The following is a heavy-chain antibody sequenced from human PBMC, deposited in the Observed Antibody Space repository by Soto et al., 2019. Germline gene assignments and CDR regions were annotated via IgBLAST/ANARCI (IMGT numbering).Heavy chain of an antibody. CDR1: GFTFSSYG. D-gene: IGHD1-26*01. J-gene: IGHJ4*02. V-gene: IGHV3-30*18. Sequence: GSLRLSCAASGFTFSSYGMFWVRQAPGRGLEWVAFISYDGSNKCSDSVKGRFTISRDNSKNTLYLQMNSLRAEDTAVYYCAKGSYNGRYSDFDYWGQGTLVTVSS. CDR3: AKGSYNGRYSDFDY. CDR2: ISYDGSNK.